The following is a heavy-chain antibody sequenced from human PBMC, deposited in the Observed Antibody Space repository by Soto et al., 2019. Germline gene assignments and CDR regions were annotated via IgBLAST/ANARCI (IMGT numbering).Heavy chain of an antibody. Sequence: GGSXRLSCASSVFTFSDYYISWIRHAPGKGLEWVSYISSSGSTIYYADSVKGRFTISRDNAKNSLYLQMNSLRAEDTGVYYCERDKEAIKLWLFWFETWGQGTLVTV. J-gene: IGHJ5*02. CDR1: VFTFSDYY. CDR2: ISSSGSTI. V-gene: IGHV3-11*01. D-gene: IGHD5-18*01. CDR3: ERDKEAIKLWLFWFET.